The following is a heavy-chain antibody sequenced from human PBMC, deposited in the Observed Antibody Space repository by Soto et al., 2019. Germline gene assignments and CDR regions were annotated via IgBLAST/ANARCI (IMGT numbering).Heavy chain of an antibody. J-gene: IGHJ4*02. CDR3: AHLRRGDVDS. Sequence: PGGSLRLSCAASGFTVTTSYMTWVRQAPGKGLEWVSVIYPGGSTTYYADSVKGRFTISRDNSKNTLFLQMNGLRTEDTAVYYCAHLRRGDVDSWGQGTLVTVSS. CDR2: IYPGGSTT. D-gene: IGHD3-16*01. CDR1: GFTVTTSY. V-gene: IGHV3-53*05.